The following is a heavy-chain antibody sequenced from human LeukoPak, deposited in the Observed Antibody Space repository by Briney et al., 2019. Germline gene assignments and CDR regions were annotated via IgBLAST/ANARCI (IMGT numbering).Heavy chain of an antibody. CDR2: INHSGST. CDR3: ARGLGLQAV. Sequence: SETLSLTCAVSGGSFSGYYWSWIRQPPGKGLEWIGEINHSGSTNYNPSLKSRVTISVDTSKHQFSLKLSSVAAADTAVYYCARGLGLQAVWGEGTLVTVSS. CDR1: GGSFSGYY. V-gene: IGHV4-34*01. J-gene: IGHJ4*02. D-gene: IGHD4-11*01.